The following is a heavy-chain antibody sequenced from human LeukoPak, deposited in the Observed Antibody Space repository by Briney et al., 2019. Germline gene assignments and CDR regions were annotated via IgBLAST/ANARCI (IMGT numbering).Heavy chain of an antibody. V-gene: IGHV3-53*01. Sequence: GGSLRLSCAASGFTVSSNYMSWVRQAPGKGLEWVSIIYSDGSTYYADSVMGRFTISRDNSKNTLYLQMNSLRAEDTAVYYCARVRTGYSDHWGQGTLVTVSS. CDR3: ARVRTGYSDH. D-gene: IGHD3/OR15-3a*01. CDR2: IYSDGST. CDR1: GFTVSSNY. J-gene: IGHJ5*02.